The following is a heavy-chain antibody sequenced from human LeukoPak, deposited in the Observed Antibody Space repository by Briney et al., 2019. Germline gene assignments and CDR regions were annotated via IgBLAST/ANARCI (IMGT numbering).Heavy chain of an antibody. J-gene: IGHJ4*02. CDR2: LSVSGGST. CDR3: AKDRGVDYYDSSGYFDY. Sequence: PGGSLRLSCTASGFTFSSYAMSWVRQAPGKGLEWVSALSVSGGSTYYADSVKGRFTISRDNSKNTLYLQMSSLRAEDTAVYYCAKDRGVDYYDSSGYFDYWGQGTLVTVS. V-gene: IGHV3-23*01. D-gene: IGHD3-22*01. CDR1: GFTFSSYA.